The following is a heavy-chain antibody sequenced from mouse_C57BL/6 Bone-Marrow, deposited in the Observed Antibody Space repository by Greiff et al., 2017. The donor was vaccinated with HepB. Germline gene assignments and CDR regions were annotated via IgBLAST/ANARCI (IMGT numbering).Heavy chain of an antibody. CDR2: IDPENGDT. D-gene: IGHD1-2*01. Sequence: VQLKESGAELVRPGASVKLSCTASGFNIKDDYMHWVKQRPEQGLEWIGWIDPENGDTEYASKFQGKATITADTSSNTAYLQLSSLTSEDTAVYYCTTSATGYYFDYWGQGTTLTVSS. CDR1: GFNIKDDY. J-gene: IGHJ2*01. V-gene: IGHV14-4*01. CDR3: TTSATGYYFDY.